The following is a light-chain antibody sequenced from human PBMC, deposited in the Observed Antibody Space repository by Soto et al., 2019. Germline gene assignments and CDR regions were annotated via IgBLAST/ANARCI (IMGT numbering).Light chain of an antibody. Sequence: QSALTQPASVSGSPGQSITISCTGTSSDVGGYNYVSWYQQLPGKAPKLLIYEVNYRPSGVSDRFSGSKSGNTASLTISGLQPEDEADYYCSTYTTSSTPDVFGTGTKVTVL. CDR2: EVN. CDR1: SSDVGGYNY. V-gene: IGLV2-14*01. CDR3: STYTTSSTPDV. J-gene: IGLJ1*01.